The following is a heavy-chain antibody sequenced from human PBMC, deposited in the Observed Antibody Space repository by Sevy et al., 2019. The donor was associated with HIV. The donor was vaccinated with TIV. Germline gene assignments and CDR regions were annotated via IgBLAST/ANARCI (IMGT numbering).Heavy chain of an antibody. D-gene: IGHD2-21*01. J-gene: IGHJ4*02. Sequence: GGSLRLSCAASGFTFSSYGMHWVRQAPGKGLEWVAVISYDGSNKYYADSVKGRFTISRDNSKNTLYLQMNSLRAEDTAGYYCAKDPRGVVANGPFDYWGQGTLVTVSS. CDR2: ISYDGSNK. V-gene: IGHV3-30*18. CDR3: AKDPRGVVANGPFDY. CDR1: GFTFSSYG.